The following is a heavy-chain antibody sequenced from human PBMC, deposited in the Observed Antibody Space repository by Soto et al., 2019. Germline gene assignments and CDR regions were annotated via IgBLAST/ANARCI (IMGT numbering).Heavy chain of an antibody. J-gene: IGHJ4*02. Sequence: QVQLVQSGAEEKKPGASVKVSCKASGYTFTSYAMHWVRQAPGQRLEWMGWINAGNGNTKYSQKFQGRVTITRDTSASTAYMELSSLRSDDTAVYYCARSIGGVTALDYWGQVTMVTVSS. D-gene: IGHD2-21*02. CDR2: INAGNGNT. CDR3: ARSIGGVTALDY. V-gene: IGHV1-3*05. CDR1: GYTFTSYA.